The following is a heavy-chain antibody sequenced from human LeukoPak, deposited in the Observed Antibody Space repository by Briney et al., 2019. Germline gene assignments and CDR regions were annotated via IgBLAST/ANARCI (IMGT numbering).Heavy chain of an antibody. CDR2: ISSSSYI. CDR1: GFTFSSYS. J-gene: IGHJ4*02. CDR3: ARYSDTSGYYYFDY. Sequence: GGSLRLSCAASGFTFSSYSMNWVRQAPGKGLEWVSSISSSSYIYYADSLKGRFTISRDNAKNSLYLQMNSLRAEDTAVYYCARYSDTSGYYYFDYWGQGILVTVSS. V-gene: IGHV3-21*01. D-gene: IGHD3-22*01.